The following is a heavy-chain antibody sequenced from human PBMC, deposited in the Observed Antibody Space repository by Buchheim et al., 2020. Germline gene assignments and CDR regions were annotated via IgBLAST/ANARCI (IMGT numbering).Heavy chain of an antibody. J-gene: IGHJ4*02. CDR1: GGSISGSQW. Sequence: QVQLQESGPGLVKPSGTLSLTCAVSGGSISGSQWWTWVRQPPGKGLERIGETYHSGSPNYNPSLKSRVSISVDKSKNQFSLKLTSVTAADTAVYYCVSYDWGSSRPWFDYWGQGTL. D-gene: IGHD3-16*02. CDR2: TYHSGSP. CDR3: VSYDWGSSRPWFDY. V-gene: IGHV4-4*02.